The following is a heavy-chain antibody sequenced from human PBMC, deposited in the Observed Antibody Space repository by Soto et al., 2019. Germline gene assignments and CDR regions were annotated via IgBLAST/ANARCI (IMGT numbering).Heavy chain of an antibody. CDR2: IKQDGSEK. J-gene: IGHJ4*02. D-gene: IGHD2-15*01. CDR3: ARVFAPIVVVVAATAIPLDY. Sequence: GGSLRLSCAASGFTFSSYWMIWVRQAPGKGLEWVANIKQDGSEKYYVDSVKGRFTISRDNAKNSLYLQMNSLRAEDTAVYYCARVFAPIVVVVAATAIPLDYWGQGTLVTVSS. CDR1: GFTFSSYW. V-gene: IGHV3-7*03.